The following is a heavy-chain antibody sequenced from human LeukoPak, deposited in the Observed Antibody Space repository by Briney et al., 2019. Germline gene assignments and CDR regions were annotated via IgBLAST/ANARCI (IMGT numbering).Heavy chain of an antibody. CDR1: GGFISSYY. Sequence: PSETLSLTCTVSGGFISSYYWGWIRQPPGKGLEWIGYIYYSGSTNYNPSLKSRVTRSVDSSTTEFSLKLSSVTAADAAVYYCARDPGFYGSGTNWFDPWGQGTLVTVSS. CDR2: IYYSGST. CDR3: ARDPGFYGSGTNWFDP. J-gene: IGHJ5*02. V-gene: IGHV4-59*01. D-gene: IGHD3-10*01.